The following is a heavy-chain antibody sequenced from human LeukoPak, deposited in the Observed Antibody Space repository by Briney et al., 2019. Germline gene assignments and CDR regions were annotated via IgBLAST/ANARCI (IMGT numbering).Heavy chain of an antibody. V-gene: IGHV3-21*01. J-gene: IGHJ1*01. CDR3: ARFETVAAKPIEH. D-gene: IGHD6-19*01. Sequence: PGGSLRLSCAASGFTFSDYSMNWVRQAPGKGLDWVSSISSTSTYILYADSVKDRFTISRDNARNSLYLQMNSLRAEDTAVYYCARFETVAAKPIEHWGPGTLVTVSS. CDR2: ISSTSTYI. CDR1: GFTFSDYS.